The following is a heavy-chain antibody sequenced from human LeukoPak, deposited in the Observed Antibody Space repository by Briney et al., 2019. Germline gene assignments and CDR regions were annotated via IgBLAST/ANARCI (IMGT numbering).Heavy chain of an antibody. CDR3: ARDMKGNLDY. J-gene: IGHJ4*02. Sequence: PGGSLRLSCAASGFTFSNTWMAWVRQAPGKGLDWVANINQDGGTRQYADSVRGRFTISRDNAKNPLYLEMNSLRAEDTGLYHCARDMKGNLDYWGQGTLVTVSS. D-gene: IGHD3-16*01. V-gene: IGHV3-7*01. CDR2: INQDGGTR. CDR1: GFTFSNTW.